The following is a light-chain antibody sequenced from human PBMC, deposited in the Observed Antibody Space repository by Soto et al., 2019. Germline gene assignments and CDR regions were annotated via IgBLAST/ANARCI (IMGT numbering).Light chain of an antibody. J-gene: IGLJ2*01. CDR1: HSNIGANT. CDR3: AAWDDSLNGLI. Sequence: QSVLSQQPSASGTPGQRVSLSCSGSHSNIGANTVNWYQHVPGAAPTLLIYTNDQRPSGVAGRFSGSKSGTSASLAISGLQSDDEGHYYCAAWDDSLNGLIFGGGTKVTVL. V-gene: IGLV1-44*01. CDR2: TND.